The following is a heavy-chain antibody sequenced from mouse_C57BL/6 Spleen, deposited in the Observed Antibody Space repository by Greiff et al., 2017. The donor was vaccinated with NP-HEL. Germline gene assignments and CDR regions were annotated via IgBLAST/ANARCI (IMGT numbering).Heavy chain of an antibody. D-gene: IGHD2-4*01. V-gene: IGHV3-6*01. Sequence: EVQLQESGPGLVKPSQSLSLTCSVTGYSITSGYYWNWIRQFPGNKLEWMGYISYDGSNNYNPSLKNRISITRDTSKNQFFLKLNSVTTEDTATYYCARGRYYDYDDAMDYWGQGTSVTVSS. J-gene: IGHJ4*01. CDR3: ARGRYYDYDDAMDY. CDR2: ISYDGSN. CDR1: GYSITSGYY.